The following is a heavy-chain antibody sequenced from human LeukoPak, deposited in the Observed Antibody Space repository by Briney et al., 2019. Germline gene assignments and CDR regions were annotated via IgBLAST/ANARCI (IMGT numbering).Heavy chain of an antibody. Sequence: ASVKVSCKASGGTFSSYAISWVRQAPGQGLEWMGGFIPIFGTANYAQKFQGRVTITTDESTSTAYMELSSLRSEDTAVYYCARGDYYDSSGPGLVAFDIWGQGTMVTVSS. CDR3: ARGDYYDSSGPGLVAFDI. CDR1: GGTFSSYA. J-gene: IGHJ3*02. CDR2: FIPIFGTA. D-gene: IGHD3-22*01. V-gene: IGHV1-69*05.